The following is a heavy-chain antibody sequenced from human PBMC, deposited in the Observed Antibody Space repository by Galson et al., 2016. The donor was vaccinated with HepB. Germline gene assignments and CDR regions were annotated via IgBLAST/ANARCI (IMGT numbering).Heavy chain of an antibody. Sequence: SVKVSCKASGGTFSSYAISWVRQAPGQGLEWMGGIIPAFRLANYAQKFQSRVTITADESTSTVFMELSSLRSEDTAVFYCTRSGLRGYYYYGMDVWGPGTTVTVSS. D-gene: IGHD4-17*01. CDR3: TRSGLRGYYYYGMDV. V-gene: IGHV1-69*13. J-gene: IGHJ6*02. CDR1: GGTFSSYA. CDR2: IIPAFRLA.